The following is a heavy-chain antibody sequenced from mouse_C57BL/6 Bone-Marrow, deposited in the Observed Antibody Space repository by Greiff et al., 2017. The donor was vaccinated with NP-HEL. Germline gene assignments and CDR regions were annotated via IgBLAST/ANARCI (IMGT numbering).Heavy chain of an antibody. CDR2: LSNLAYSI. CDR3: ARYGSSYFDV. J-gene: IGHJ1*03. D-gene: IGHD1-1*01. CDR1: GFTFSDYG. Sequence: EVQVVESGGGLVQPGGSLKLSCAASGFTFSDYGMAWVRQAPRKGPEWVAFLSNLAYSIYYADTVTGRFTISRGNAKNTLYLEMSSLRSEDTAMYYCARYGSSYFDVWGTETTVTVSS. V-gene: IGHV5-15*01.